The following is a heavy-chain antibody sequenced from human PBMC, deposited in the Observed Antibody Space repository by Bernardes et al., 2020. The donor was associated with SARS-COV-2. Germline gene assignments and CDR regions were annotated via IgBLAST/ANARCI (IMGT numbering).Heavy chain of an antibody. CDR1: GFTFRSFY. CDR2: ISSDGSST. V-gene: IGHV3-74*01. CDR3: VRGGDFAY. D-gene: IGHD3-3*01. Sequence: GGSLRLSCAASGFTFRSFYMHWVRQGPGKGLEWVSIISSDGSSTNYADSVKGRFTISRDNAKNTLYLQMNSLRAEDTAVYYCVRGGDFAYWGQGTLVTVSS. J-gene: IGHJ4*02.